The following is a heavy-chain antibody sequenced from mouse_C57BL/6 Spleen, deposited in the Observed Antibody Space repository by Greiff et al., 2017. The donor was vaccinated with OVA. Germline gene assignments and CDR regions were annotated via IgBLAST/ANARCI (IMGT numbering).Heavy chain of an antibody. CDR1: GFPFSSYA. J-gene: IGHJ2*01. V-gene: IGHV5-4*03. Sequence: EVKLMESEGGLVKPGGSLKLSCAASGFPFSSYALSWVRQTPEQRLEWVATISDGGSYTYSPAPVKGRFTISIVNAKNNLYRQMSHLKSEDTARYCCARGVYYGNSPYYVDYWGQGTTVTVSS. CDR3: ARGVYYGNSPYYVDY. CDR2: ISDGGSYT. D-gene: IGHD2-1*01.